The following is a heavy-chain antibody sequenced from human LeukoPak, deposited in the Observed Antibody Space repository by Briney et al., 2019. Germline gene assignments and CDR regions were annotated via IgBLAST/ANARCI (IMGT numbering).Heavy chain of an antibody. Sequence: PSETLSLTCAVYGGSFSGYYWSWIRQPAGKGLEWIGRIYISGSGSTNYNPSLKSRVTMSVDTSKNQFSLKLSSVTAADTAVYYCARGQTLTTVTTRFYFDYWGQGTLVTVSS. CDR2: IYISGSGST. D-gene: IGHD4-17*01. CDR3: ARGQTLTTVTTRFYFDY. CDR1: GGSFSGYY. J-gene: IGHJ4*02. V-gene: IGHV4-59*10.